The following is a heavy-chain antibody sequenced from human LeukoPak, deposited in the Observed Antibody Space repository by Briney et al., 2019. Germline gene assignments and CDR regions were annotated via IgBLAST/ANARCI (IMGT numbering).Heavy chain of an antibody. V-gene: IGHV3-30*02. Sequence: SGGSLRLSCAASGITFSSYGMHWVRQAPGKGLEWVAFIRYDGSNKYYADSVKGRFTISRDNSKNTLYLQMNSLRAEDTAVYYCAKDGFLEWLSDYWGQGTLVTVSS. D-gene: IGHD3-3*01. J-gene: IGHJ4*02. CDR1: GITFSSYG. CDR3: AKDGFLEWLSDY. CDR2: IRYDGSNK.